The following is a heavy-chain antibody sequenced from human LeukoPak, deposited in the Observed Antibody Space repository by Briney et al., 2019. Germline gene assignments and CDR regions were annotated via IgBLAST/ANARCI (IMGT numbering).Heavy chain of an antibody. V-gene: IGHV1-8*01. J-gene: IGHJ6*02. CDR2: MNPNSGNT. CDR3: ARGLGRSAWDIVVVPASDKDYYYYGMDV. CDR1: GYTFTSYD. D-gene: IGHD2-2*01. Sequence: ASVKVSCKASGYTFTSYDSNWVRQATGQGLEWMGWMNPNSGNTGYAQKFQGRVTMTRNTSISTAYMELSSLRSEDTAVYYCARGLGRSAWDIVVVPASDKDYYYYGMDVWGQGTTVSVSS.